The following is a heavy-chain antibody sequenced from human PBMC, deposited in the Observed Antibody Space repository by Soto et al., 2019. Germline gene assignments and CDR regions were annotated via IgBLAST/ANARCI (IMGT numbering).Heavy chain of an antibody. V-gene: IGHV3-23*01. CDR3: AKIEMGWFAH. CDR1: GFSFFSYA. CDR2: ISGSVGHT. D-gene: IGHD1-26*01. J-gene: IGHJ5*02. Sequence: GGSLRLSCTGSGFSFFSYAMSWVRQAPGKGLEWVSTISGSVGHTYYADSVKGRFVVSRDNDKYTVYLHMSSLTGEDTAAYFCAKIEMGWFAHWGEGTQVTVSS.